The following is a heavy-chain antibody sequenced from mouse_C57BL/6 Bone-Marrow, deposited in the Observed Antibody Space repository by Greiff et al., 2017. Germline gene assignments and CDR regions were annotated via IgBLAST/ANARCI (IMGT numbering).Heavy chain of an antibody. CDR1: GYTFTSYW. V-gene: IGHV1-59*01. Sequence: QVQLQQPGAELVRPGTSVKLSCKASGYTFTSYWMHWVKQRPGQGLEWIGVIDPSYSYTNYNQKFKGKATLTVDTSSSTAYMQLSSLTSEDSAVYYCARAHYYGSHYYYAMDYWGQGTSVTVSS. J-gene: IGHJ4*01. D-gene: IGHD1-1*01. CDR3: ARAHYYGSHYYYAMDY. CDR2: IDPSYSYT.